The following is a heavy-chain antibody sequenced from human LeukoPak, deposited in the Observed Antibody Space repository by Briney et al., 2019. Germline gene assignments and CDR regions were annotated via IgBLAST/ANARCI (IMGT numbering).Heavy chain of an antibody. V-gene: IGHV3-69-1*01. CDR1: GFTLNEHV. CDR2: IIDVGDT. D-gene: IGHD1-1*01. J-gene: IGHJ4*02. CDR3: ARGVTTRSPFDH. Sequence: PGGSLRLSCAVSGFTLNEHVVSWVRQAPGKGLEWVSAIIDVGDTYYADSVKGRFTISRDNAKNSLYLQMDSLRAEDTAVYYCARGVTTRSPFDHWGQGTLVTVSS.